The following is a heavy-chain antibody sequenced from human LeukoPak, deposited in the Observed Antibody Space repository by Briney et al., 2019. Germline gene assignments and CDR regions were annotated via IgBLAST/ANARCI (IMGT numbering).Heavy chain of an antibody. CDR2: ISYDGSNK. Sequence: GRPLRLSRAASGFTFSSYVMHWVRQAPGKGLEWVAVISYDGSNKYYADSLKGRFTISRDNSKNTLYLQMNSLRAEDTAVYYCARDFMGLNWNDPGYFDYWGQGTLVTVSS. J-gene: IGHJ4*02. CDR3: ARDFMGLNWNDPGYFDY. D-gene: IGHD1-1*01. V-gene: IGHV3-30-3*01. CDR1: GFTFSSYV.